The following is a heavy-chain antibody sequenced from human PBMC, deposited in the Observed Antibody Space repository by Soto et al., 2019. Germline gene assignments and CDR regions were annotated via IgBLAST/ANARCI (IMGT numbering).Heavy chain of an antibody. D-gene: IGHD6-13*01. Sequence: QVRLQESGPGLVKPSETLSLTCTISGGSISDSYGAWIRQPPGKGLEYVGFMHYSGNTNYNPSLGGRARISPAAPMNEFSLTLSHVTAADTAVYFCARGYGSSWWDWGQGTLVAVSS. V-gene: IGHV4-59*01. CDR1: GGSISDSY. CDR2: MHYSGNT. CDR3: ARGYGSSWWD. J-gene: IGHJ4*02.